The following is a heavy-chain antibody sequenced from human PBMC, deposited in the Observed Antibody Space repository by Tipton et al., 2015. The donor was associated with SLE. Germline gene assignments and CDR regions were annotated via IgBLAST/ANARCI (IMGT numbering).Heavy chain of an antibody. CDR1: GGSISSCY. J-gene: IGHJ3*02. CDR2: IYYSGST. D-gene: IGHD2-15*01. CDR3: AREHISSLRDAFEI. V-gene: IGHV4-59*01. Sequence: TLSLTCTVSGGSISSCYWSWIRQPPGKGLEWIGYIYYSGSTNYNPSLKSRVTISVDTSKNQFSLKLSSVTAADTAVYYCAREHISSLRDAFEIWGQGTMVTVS.